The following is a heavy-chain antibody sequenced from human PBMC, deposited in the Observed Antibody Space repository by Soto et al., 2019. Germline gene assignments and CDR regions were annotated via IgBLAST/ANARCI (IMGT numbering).Heavy chain of an antibody. CDR2: IYYSGST. J-gene: IGHJ5*02. V-gene: IGHV4-31*03. D-gene: IGHD5-18*01. Sequence: QVQLQESGPGLVKPSQTLSLTCTVSGGSISSGGYYWSWIRQHPGKGLEWIGYIYYSGSTYYNPSLKSRVTISVDTSKNQFSLKLSSVTAADTAVYYCVRTGWLLNWFDPWGQGTLVTVSS. CDR3: VRTGWLLNWFDP. CDR1: GGSISSGGYY.